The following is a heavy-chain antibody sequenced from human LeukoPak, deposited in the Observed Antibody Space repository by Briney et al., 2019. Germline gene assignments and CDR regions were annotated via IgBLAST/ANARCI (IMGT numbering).Heavy chain of an antibody. CDR2: IIPIFGTA. D-gene: IGHD2-15*01. J-gene: IGHJ6*02. CDR1: GYTFTGYY. Sequence: SVKVSCKASGYTFTGYYMHWVRQAPGQGLEWMGGIIPIFGTAKYAQKFQGRVTITADESTSTAYMELSSLRSEDTAVYYCARDRSGLPPLYYYYGMDVWSQGTTATVSS. V-gene: IGHV1-69*13. CDR3: ARDRSGLPPLYYYYGMDV.